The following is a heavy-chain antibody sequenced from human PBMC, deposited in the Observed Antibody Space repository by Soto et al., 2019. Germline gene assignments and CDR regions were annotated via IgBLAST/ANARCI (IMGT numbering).Heavy chain of an antibody. CDR3: ARDWIAVAGSISFSQAFPLLDGMDL. D-gene: IGHD6-19*01. J-gene: IGHJ6*02. V-gene: IGHV1-46*01. Sequence: QVHLVQSGAEVKKPGASVKLSCKASGYSFVNYYINWVRQAPGQGLEWMGIIYPRGGNISYAQKFQGRVSMTSDTAASTDYMELTSLRSDDTAVYFCARDWIAVAGSISFSQAFPLLDGMDLWGQGTTVTVSS. CDR2: IYPRGGNI. CDR1: GYSFVNYY.